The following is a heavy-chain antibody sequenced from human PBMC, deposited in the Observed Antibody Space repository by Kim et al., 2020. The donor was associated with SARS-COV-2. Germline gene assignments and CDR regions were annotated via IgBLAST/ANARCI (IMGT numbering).Heavy chain of an antibody. CDR2: VYYTGST. V-gene: IGHV4-39*02. CDR3: ARTGRGYSYGSPNWYFDL. J-gene: IGHJ2*01. Sequence: SETLSLTCTASGGSISSTNYYWGWVRQPPGKGLEWIGNVYYTGSTFYNPSLKSRVTISADTSKNHFSLKLSSVTAADTAVYYCARTGRGYSYGSPNWYFDLWGRGTLVTVSS. CDR1: GGSISSTNYY. D-gene: IGHD5-18*01.